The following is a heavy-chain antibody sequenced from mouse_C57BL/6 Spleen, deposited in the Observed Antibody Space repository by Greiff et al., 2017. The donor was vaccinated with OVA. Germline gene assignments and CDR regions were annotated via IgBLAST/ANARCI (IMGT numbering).Heavy chain of an antibody. D-gene: IGHD1-1*02. CDR2: IYPRDGST. Sequence: QVQLQQSDAELVKPGASVKISCKVSGYTFTDHTIHWMKQRPEQGLEWIGYIYPRDGSTKYNEKFKGKATLTADKSSSTAYMQLNSLTSEDSAVYFCARGGGEYGYYYAMDYWGQGTSVTVSS. V-gene: IGHV1-78*01. CDR3: ARGGGEYGYYYAMDY. J-gene: IGHJ4*01. CDR1: GYTFTDHT.